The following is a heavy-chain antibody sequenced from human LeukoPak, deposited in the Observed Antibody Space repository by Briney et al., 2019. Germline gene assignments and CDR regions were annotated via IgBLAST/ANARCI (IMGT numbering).Heavy chain of an antibody. Sequence: GGSLRLSCAASGFTFSRSAMSWVRQAPGMGQEWVSGISDSGGSTNYADPVKGRFTISRDNSKNKLYLQMNSLRAEDTAVYYCARASSSSPSLGFDPWGQGTLVTVSS. CDR3: ARASSSSPSLGFDP. J-gene: IGHJ5*02. CDR2: ISDSGGST. V-gene: IGHV3-23*01. CDR1: GFTFSRSA. D-gene: IGHD2-2*01.